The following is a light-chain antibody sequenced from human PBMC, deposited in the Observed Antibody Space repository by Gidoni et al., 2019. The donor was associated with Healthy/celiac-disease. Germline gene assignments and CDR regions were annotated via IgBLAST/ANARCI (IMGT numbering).Light chain of an antibody. J-gene: IGLJ1*01. CDR2: ETN. V-gene: IGLV1-51*01. CDR1: SSNVGKNF. Sequence: QSVLTQPPSVSAAPGQKATISCSGSSSNVGKNFVSWYQQLPGATPKLLIYETNKRPSGIPDRCSGSRSGTSATLDITGLQTGDGADYYCATWDSSLSAAVFGTGTKVTVL. CDR3: ATWDSSLSAAV.